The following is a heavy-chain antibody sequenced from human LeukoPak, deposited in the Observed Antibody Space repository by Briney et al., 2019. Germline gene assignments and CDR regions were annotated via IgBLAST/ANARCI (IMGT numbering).Heavy chain of an antibody. CDR3: ASSSWLSGYYYYMDV. CDR2: ISSSGSTI. J-gene: IGHJ6*03. D-gene: IGHD6-13*01. V-gene: IGHV3-48*03. Sequence: GGSLRLSCAASGFTFSSYEMNWVRQAPGKGLEWVSYISSSGSTIYYADPVKGRFTISRDNAKNSLYLQMNSLRAEDTAVHYCASSSWLSGYYYYMDVWGKGTTVTISS. CDR1: GFTFSSYE.